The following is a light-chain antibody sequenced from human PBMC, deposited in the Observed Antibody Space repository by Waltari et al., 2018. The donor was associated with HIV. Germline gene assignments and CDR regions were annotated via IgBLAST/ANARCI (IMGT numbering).Light chain of an antibody. CDR2: RHD. CDR1: SSNIGSNY. Sequence: QSVLTQPPSASGTPGQRVTISCSGSSSNIGSNYLYWYQQVPGATPKLLIYRHDPRPAGVPGRFSGSKSGTSASLAISGRRSEDEADYYCAVWDDSLSGWVFGGGTKLTVL. V-gene: IGLV1-47*01. J-gene: IGLJ3*02. CDR3: AVWDDSLSGWV.